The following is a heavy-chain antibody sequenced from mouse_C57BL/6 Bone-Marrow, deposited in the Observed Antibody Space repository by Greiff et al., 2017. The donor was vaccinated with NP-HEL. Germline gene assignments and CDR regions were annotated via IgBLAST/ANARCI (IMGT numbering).Heavy chain of an antibody. V-gene: IGHV1-69*01. CDR3: ARNDLYYGPYYFDY. J-gene: IGHJ2*01. D-gene: IGHD1-1*01. Sequence: QVQLKESGAELVMPGASVKLSCKASGYTFTSYWMHWVKQRPGQGLEWIGEIDPSDSYTNYNQKFKGKSTLTVDKSSSTAYMQLSSLTSEDSAVYYCARNDLYYGPYYFDYWGQGTTLTVSS. CDR2: IDPSDSYT. CDR1: GYTFTSYW.